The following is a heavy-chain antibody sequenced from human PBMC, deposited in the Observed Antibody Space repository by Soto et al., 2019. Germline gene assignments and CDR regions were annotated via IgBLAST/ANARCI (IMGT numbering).Heavy chain of an antibody. CDR3: ARGLPAGVQLIYYYYYMDV. CDR2: IYYTGSA. Sequence: SETLSLTCTVSGGSIRSGGYYLHWIRQHPGKGLEWVGHIYYTGSASYNASLKSRLTISIDTSKSQFSLELRSVTVADTAVYYCARGLPAGVQLIYYYYYMDVWGKGTTVTVS. J-gene: IGHJ6*03. D-gene: IGHD1-1*01. V-gene: IGHV4-31*03. CDR1: GGSIRSGGYY.